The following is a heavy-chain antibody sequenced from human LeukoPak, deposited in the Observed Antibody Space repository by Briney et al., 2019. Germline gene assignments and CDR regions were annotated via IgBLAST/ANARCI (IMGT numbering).Heavy chain of an antibody. J-gene: IGHJ4*02. CDR1: GGSISSYY. CDR2: IYTSGST. Sequence: SETLSLTCTVSGGSISSYYWSWIRQPAVKGLEWIGRIYTSGSTNYNPSLKSRVTISVDTSKNQFSLNLSSVTAADTAIYYCARLGGATSPFGYWGQGTLVTVSS. CDR3: ARLGGATSPFGY. D-gene: IGHD1-26*01. V-gene: IGHV4-4*07.